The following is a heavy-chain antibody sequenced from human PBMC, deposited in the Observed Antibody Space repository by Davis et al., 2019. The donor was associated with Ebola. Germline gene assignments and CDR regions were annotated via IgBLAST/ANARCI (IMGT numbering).Heavy chain of an antibody. Sequence: GESLKISCAASGFTFSSYSMNWVRQAPGKGLEWVSRINSDGSSTSYADSVKGRFTISRDNAKNTLYLQMNSLRAEDTAVYYCARGSEMANPADGDYWGQGTLVTVSS. CDR3: ARGSEMANPADGDY. CDR1: GFTFSSYS. J-gene: IGHJ4*02. CDR2: INSDGSST. V-gene: IGHV3-74*01. D-gene: IGHD5-24*01.